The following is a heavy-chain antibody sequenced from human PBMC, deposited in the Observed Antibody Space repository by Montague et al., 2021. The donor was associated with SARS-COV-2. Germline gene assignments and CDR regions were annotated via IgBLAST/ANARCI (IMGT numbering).Heavy chain of an antibody. CDR3: ARSPRGSGTGWLDY. Sequence: NAKTYVDSVKGRFTISRDNAKNSLVLQMNSLKDEDTAVYYCARSPRGSGTGWLDYWGQGTLGTVSS. V-gene: IGHV3-7*04. CDR2: NAK. J-gene: IGHJ4*02. D-gene: IGHD3/OR15-3a*01.